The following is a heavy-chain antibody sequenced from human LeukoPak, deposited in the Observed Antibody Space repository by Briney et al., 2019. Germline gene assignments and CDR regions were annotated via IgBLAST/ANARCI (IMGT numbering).Heavy chain of an antibody. CDR3: ARATIFGAFNWFDP. J-gene: IGHJ5*02. CDR2: IYASGST. Sequence: SETLSLTCAVYGGSFSGYYWTWIRQPVGKGLEWIGRIYASGSTNYNPSLKSRVTMSADMSKNQFFLKLSSVTAADTAVYYCARATIFGAFNWFDPWGQGTLVTVSS. CDR1: GGSFSGYY. V-gene: IGHV4-59*10. D-gene: IGHD3-3*01.